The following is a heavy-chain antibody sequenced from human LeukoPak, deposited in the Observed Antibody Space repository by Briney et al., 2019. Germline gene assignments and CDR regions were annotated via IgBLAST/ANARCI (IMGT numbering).Heavy chain of an antibody. J-gene: IGHJ4*02. CDR3: ARGSSSPMEIDY. Sequence: GGSLRLSCAASGFTFSSYSMNWVRQAPGKGLEWVSSISSSRSYIYYADSVKGRFTISRDNAKNSLYLQMNSLRAEDTAVYYCARGSSSPMEIDYWGQGTLVTVSS. CDR1: GFTFSSYS. V-gene: IGHV3-21*01. CDR2: ISSSRSYI. D-gene: IGHD6-13*01.